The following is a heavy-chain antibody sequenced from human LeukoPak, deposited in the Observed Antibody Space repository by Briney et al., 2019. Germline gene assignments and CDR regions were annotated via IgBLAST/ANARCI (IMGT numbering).Heavy chain of an antibody. CDR3: ARDVHCGGSSFYKGLGYSSGMVV. CDR1: GFTFSSYS. V-gene: IGHV3-21*01. Sequence: PGGSLRLSCAASGFTFSSYSMDWVRQAPGKGLEWVSSISSSSSYIYYADSVKGRFTISRDNAKNSLYLQMNSLRAEDTAVYYCARDVHCGGSSFYKGLGYSSGMVVWGQGPTVTVS. J-gene: IGHJ6*02. CDR2: ISSSSSYI. D-gene: IGHD2-15*01.